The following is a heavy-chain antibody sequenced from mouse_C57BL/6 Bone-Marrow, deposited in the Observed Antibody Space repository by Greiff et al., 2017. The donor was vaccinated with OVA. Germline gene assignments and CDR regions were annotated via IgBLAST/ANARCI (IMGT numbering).Heavy chain of an antibody. Sequence: VMLVESGAELVRPGTSVKVSCKASGYAFTNYLIEWVKQRPGQGLEWIGVINPGSGGTNYNEKFKGKATLTADKSSSTAYMQLSSLTSEDSAVYFCATTGYFDVWGTGTTVTVSS. V-gene: IGHV1-54*01. J-gene: IGHJ1*03. CDR1: GYAFTNYL. CDR2: INPGSGGT. CDR3: ATTGYFDV.